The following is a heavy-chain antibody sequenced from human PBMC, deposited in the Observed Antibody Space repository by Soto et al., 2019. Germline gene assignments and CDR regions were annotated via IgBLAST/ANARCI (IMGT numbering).Heavy chain of an antibody. Sequence: ASVKVSCKASGYTFTSYGISWVRQAPGQGLGWMGWISAYNGNTNYAQKLQGRVTMTTDTSTSTAYMELRSLRSDDTAVYYCARVFTSIYDFWSGSTDINWFDPWGQGTLVTVSS. J-gene: IGHJ5*02. CDR3: ARVFTSIYDFWSGSTDINWFDP. CDR1: GYTFTSYG. D-gene: IGHD3-3*01. CDR2: ISAYNGNT. V-gene: IGHV1-18*01.